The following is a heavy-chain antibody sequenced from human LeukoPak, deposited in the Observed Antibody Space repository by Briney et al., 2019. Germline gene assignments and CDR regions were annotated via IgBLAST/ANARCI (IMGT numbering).Heavy chain of an antibody. D-gene: IGHD6-13*01. J-gene: IGHJ4*02. CDR2: ISGSGGST. Sequence: GGSLRLSCAASGFTFSSYAMSWVRQAPGKGLEGVSAISGSGGSTYYAGSVKGRFTISRDNSKNTLYLQMNSLRAEDTAVYYCAKDGTGYSSSWYIDYWGQGTLVTVSS. CDR1: GFTFSSYA. CDR3: AKDGTGYSSSWYIDY. V-gene: IGHV3-23*01.